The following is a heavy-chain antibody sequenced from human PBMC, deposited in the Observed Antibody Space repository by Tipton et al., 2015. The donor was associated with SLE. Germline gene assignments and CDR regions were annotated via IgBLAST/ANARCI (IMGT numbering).Heavy chain of an antibody. CDR1: GGSISSGSYY. V-gene: IGHV4-61*10. J-gene: IGHJ4*02. D-gene: IGHD1-26*01. CDR3: ARVGVDGSYPSYFDY. Sequence: TLSLTCTVSGGSISSGSYYWSWIRQPAGKGLEWIGYIYYSGSTNYNPSLKSRVTISVDTSKNQFSLKLSSVTAADTAVYYCARVGVDGSYPSYFDYWGQGTLVTVSS. CDR2: IYYSGST.